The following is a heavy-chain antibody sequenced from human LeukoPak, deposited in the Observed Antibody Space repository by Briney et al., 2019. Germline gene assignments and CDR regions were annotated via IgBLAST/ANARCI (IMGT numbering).Heavy chain of an antibody. CDR2: IKQDGSEK. J-gene: IGHJ5*02. D-gene: IGHD5-12*01. Sequence: GGSLRLSCAASGFTFSSYWMSWVRQAPGKGLEWVANIKQDGSEKYYVDSVKGRFTISRDNAKNSLYLRMNSLRAEDTAVYYCARDLRTGYDYFWWFDPWGQGTLVTVSS. CDR3: ARDLRTGYDYFWWFDP. V-gene: IGHV3-7*03. CDR1: GFTFSSYW.